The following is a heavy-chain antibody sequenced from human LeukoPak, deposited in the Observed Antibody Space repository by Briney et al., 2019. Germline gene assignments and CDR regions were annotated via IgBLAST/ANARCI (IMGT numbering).Heavy chain of an antibody. CDR3: ARVKAAAGFRNYSYGMDV. CDR1: GFTFSSYS. J-gene: IGHJ6*02. Sequence: GGSLRLSCAASGFTFSSYSMYWVRQAPGKGLGWGAVISYDGSNKYYADSVKGRFTISRDNSKNTRYLQMNSLRAEDTAVYYCARVKAAAGFRNYSYGMDVWGQGTTVTVSS. D-gene: IGHD6-13*01. V-gene: IGHV3-30-3*01. CDR2: ISYDGSNK.